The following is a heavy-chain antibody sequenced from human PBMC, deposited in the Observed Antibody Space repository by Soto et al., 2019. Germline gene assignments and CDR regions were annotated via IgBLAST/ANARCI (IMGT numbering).Heavy chain of an antibody. J-gene: IGHJ6*02. CDR1: GYAISSGYY. Sequence: ASETLSLTCAVSGYAISSGYYWGWIRQPPGKGLEWIGSIYHSGSTYYNPSLKSRVTISVDTSKNQFSLKLSSVTAADTAVYYCARDRDREYGSGLDVWGQGTTVTVS. V-gene: IGHV4-38-2*02. CDR3: ARDRDREYGSGLDV. D-gene: IGHD3-10*01. CDR2: IYHSGST.